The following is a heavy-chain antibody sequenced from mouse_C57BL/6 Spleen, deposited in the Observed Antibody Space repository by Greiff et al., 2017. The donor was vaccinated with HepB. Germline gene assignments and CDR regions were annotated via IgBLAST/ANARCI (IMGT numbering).Heavy chain of an antibody. V-gene: IGHV1-82*01. CDR1: GFAFSSPW. Sequence: QVQLQQSGPELVKPGASVKFSCTASGFAFSSPWMNWVKQRPGKGLEWIGRIYPGDGDTNYHGKFKGKATLTADKSSSTAYMQLSSLTSEDPAVYFCASPSGDYGSSYWFAYWGQGTLVTVSA. CDR3: ASPSGDYGSSYWFAY. D-gene: IGHD1-1*01. CDR2: IYPGDGDT. J-gene: IGHJ3*01.